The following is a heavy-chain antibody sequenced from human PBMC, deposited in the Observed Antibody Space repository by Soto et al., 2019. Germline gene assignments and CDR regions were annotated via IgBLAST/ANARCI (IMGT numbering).Heavy chain of an antibody. CDR1: GYTFSGYA. V-gene: IGHV1-2*04. CDR2: INPNSGGT. CDR3: ATHSAAAGTDSFDY. Sequence: GASVKVSCKASGYTFSGYAINWVRQAPGQGLEWMGWINPNSGGTNYAQKFQGWVTMTRDTSISTAYMELGRLRSDDTAVYYCATHSAAAGTDSFDYWGQGTLVTVSS. J-gene: IGHJ4*02. D-gene: IGHD6-13*01.